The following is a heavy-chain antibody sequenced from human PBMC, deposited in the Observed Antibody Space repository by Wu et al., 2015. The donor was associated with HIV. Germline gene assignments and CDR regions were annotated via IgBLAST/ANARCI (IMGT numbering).Heavy chain of an antibody. CDR3: ATDPAEVWDYLKLDY. CDR1: GYAFTDYH. D-gene: IGHD2/OR15-2a*01. Sequence: QVQLVQSEAEVKKPGASVRVSCKTSGYAFTDYHIHWVRQAPGQGLECMGCINPKTGATELPQKFQGRVTMTMDTTITTVYMEVRSLTPDDSAVYYCATDPAEVWDYLKLDYWGQGTLVTVSS. CDR2: INPKTGAT. V-gene: IGHV1-2*02. J-gene: IGHJ4*02.